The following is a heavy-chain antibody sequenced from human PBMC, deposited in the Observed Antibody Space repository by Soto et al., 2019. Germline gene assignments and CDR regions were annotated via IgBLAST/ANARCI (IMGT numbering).Heavy chain of an antibody. J-gene: IGHJ6*02. CDR1: GVSVSIGDYY. Sequence: QVQLQESGPGLVKPSQTLSLTCTVSGVSVSIGDYYWSWIRQHPGRGLEWIGYIYYSVNTYYNPSLKSRVTISVDTSKNQFSLKLSSVTAADTAVYYCARDRAYDYGMDVWGQGTTVTVSS. D-gene: IGHD2-2*01. V-gene: IGHV4-31*03. CDR2: IYYSVNT. CDR3: ARDRAYDYGMDV.